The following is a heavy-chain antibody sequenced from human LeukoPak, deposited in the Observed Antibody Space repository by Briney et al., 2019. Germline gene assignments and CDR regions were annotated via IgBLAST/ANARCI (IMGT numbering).Heavy chain of an antibody. Sequence: PSETPSLTCTVSGGSFSSSNYYWGWIRQPPGKGLEWIGEINHSGSTNYNPSLKSRVTISVDTSKNQFSLKLSSVTAADTAVYYCARAVGGAAAELFDYWGQGTLVTVSS. CDR3: ARAVGGAAAELFDY. V-gene: IGHV4-39*07. D-gene: IGHD6-13*01. CDR2: INHSGST. CDR1: GGSFSSSNYY. J-gene: IGHJ4*02.